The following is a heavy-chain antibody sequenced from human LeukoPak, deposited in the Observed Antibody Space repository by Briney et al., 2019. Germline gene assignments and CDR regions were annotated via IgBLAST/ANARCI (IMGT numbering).Heavy chain of an antibody. Sequence: SETLSLTCTVSGGSISSYYWSWIRQPPGKGLEWIGYIYTSGSTNYNPSLKSRVTISVDTSKNQFSLKLSSVTAADTAVYYCARHDYDGSGRDAFDIWGPGTMVTVSS. V-gene: IGHV4-4*09. CDR1: GGSISSYY. CDR2: IYTSGST. D-gene: IGHD4-23*01. J-gene: IGHJ3*02. CDR3: ARHDYDGSGRDAFDI.